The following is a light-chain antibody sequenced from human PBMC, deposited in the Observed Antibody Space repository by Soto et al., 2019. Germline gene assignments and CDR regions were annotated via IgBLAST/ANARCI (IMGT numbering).Light chain of an antibody. CDR1: TIDVDSSNY. Sequence: QSVLTQPRSVSGSPGQSVTISCTGPTIDVDSSNYVSWYQQHPDKAPKLMIYDVSERPSGVPDRFSGSKSGSTASLTISGLQAEDEADYYCCSYATTFYVFGSGTKVTVL. CDR2: DVS. V-gene: IGLV2-11*01. CDR3: CSYATTFYV. J-gene: IGLJ1*01.